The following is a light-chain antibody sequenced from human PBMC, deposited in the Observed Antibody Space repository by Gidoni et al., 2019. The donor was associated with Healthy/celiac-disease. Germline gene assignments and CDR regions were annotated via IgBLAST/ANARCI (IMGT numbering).Light chain of an antibody. CDR2: DAS. CDR1: QSVSSY. Sequence: EIVLTQSPATLSLSPGERATLSCRASQSVSSYLAWYQQKPGQAPRLLIYDASNRAAGIPARFSGSGSGTDFTLTISSLEPEDFAIYYCQQRSNWPRGGTFXQXTKVEIK. J-gene: IGKJ1*01. V-gene: IGKV3-11*01. CDR3: QQRSNWPRGGT.